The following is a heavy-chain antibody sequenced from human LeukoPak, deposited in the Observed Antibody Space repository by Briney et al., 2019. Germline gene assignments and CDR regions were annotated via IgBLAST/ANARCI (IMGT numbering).Heavy chain of an antibody. CDR1: GGSFSGYC. D-gene: IGHD3-22*01. J-gene: IGHJ3*02. CDR3: ARAPDSSGSYAFDI. V-gene: IGHV4-34*01. Sequence: SETLSLTCAVYGGSFSGYCWSWIRQPPGKGLEWIGEINHSGSTNYNPSLKSRVTISVDTSKNQFSLKLSSVTAADTAVYYCARAPDSSGSYAFDIWGQGTMVTVSS. CDR2: INHSGST.